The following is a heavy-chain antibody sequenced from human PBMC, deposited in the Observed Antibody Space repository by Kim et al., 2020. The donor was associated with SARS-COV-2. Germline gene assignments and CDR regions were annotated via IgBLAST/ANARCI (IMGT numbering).Heavy chain of an antibody. CDR3: ARAVDGYNNFDY. V-gene: IGHV1-69*04. Sequence: NYAQKFQGRVTITADKSTSTAYMELSSLRSEDTAVYYCARAVDGYNNFDYWGQGTLVTVSS. D-gene: IGHD5-12*01. J-gene: IGHJ4*02.